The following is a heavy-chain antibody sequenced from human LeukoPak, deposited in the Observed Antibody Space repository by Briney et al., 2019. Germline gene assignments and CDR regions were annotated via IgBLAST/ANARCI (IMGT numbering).Heavy chain of an antibody. CDR3: ARESLRSYYFDY. J-gene: IGHJ4*02. CDR1: GGSISSGSYY. V-gene: IGHV4-61*02. CDR2: IYTSGST. Sequence: SETLSLTCTVSGGSISSGSYYWSWIRQPAGKGLEWIGRIYTSGSTNYNPSLKSRVTISVDTSKNQFSLKLSSVTAADTAVYYCARESLRSYYFDYWGQGTLVTVSS.